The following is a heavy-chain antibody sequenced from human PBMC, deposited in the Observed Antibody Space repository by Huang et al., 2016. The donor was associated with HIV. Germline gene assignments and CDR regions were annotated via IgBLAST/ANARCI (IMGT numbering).Heavy chain of an antibody. CDR2: SKTKAYGGTT. J-gene: IGHJ6*03. CDR3: LTYSHMDV. V-gene: IGHV3-49*03. Sequence: DVQLVESGGGLVQPGRSLRLSCTASGFTFGDYAMSWFRQAPGKGLVWIGLSKTKAYGGTTEYAASVKGRFTISRDDSKGVAYLQKNSLKTEDTAVYYCLTYSHMDVWDKGTTVTVSS. CDR1: GFTFGDYA.